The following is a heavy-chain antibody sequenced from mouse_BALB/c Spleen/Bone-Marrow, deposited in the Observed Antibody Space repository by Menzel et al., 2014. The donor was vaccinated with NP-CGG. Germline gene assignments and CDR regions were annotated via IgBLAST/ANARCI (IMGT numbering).Heavy chain of an antibody. Sequence: VQVVESGAELARPGASVKLSCKASGYTFTSYWMQWVKQRPGQGLEWIGAIYPGDGDTRYTQKFKGKATLTADKSSSTAYMQLSSLASEDPAVYYCARGFPFDYWGQGTTLTVSS. V-gene: IGHV1-87*01. J-gene: IGHJ2*01. CDR3: ARGFPFDY. CDR1: GYTFTSYW. CDR2: IYPGDGDT.